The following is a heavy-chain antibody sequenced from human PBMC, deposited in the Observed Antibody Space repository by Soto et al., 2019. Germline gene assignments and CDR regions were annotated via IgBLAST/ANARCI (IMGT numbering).Heavy chain of an antibody. V-gene: IGHV3-74*01. J-gene: IGHJ6*02. CDR1: GFTFSSYW. CDR3: ARDSLVTMVRGGISPYGMDV. D-gene: IGHD3-10*01. Sequence: EVQLVESGGGLVQPGGSLRLSCAASGFTFSSYWMHWVRQAPGKGLVWVSRINSDGSSTSYADSVKGRFTISRDNAKNTLYLQMNSLRAEDTAVYYCARDSLVTMVRGGISPYGMDVWGQGTTVTVSS. CDR2: INSDGSST.